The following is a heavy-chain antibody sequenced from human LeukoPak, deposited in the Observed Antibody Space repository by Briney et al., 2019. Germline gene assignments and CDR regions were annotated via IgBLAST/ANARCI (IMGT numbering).Heavy chain of an antibody. Sequence: GASVKVSCKASGGTFSSYAISWVRQAPGQGLEWMGGIIPIFGTANYAQKFQGRVTITADESTSTAYMELSSLRSEDTAVYYCASDDPGDQSYYYYGMDVWGQGTTVTVSS. CDR1: GGTFSSYA. J-gene: IGHJ6*02. V-gene: IGHV1-69*01. CDR3: ASDDPGDQSYYYYGMDV. D-gene: IGHD4-17*01. CDR2: IIPIFGTA.